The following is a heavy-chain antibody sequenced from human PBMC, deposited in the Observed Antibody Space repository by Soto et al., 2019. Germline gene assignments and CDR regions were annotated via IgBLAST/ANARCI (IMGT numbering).Heavy chain of an antibody. V-gene: IGHV5-10-1*01. Sequence: PGELMKISCKGSGDSFTSYWISRVSQMPGKGLEWMGRIDPSDSYTNYSPSLQGHVTISADKSISTAYLQWSSLKASDTAMYYCASGYEGEYYGMDVWGQGTTDTVSS. D-gene: IGHD5-12*01. J-gene: IGHJ6*02. CDR2: IDPSDSYT. CDR1: GDSFTSYW. CDR3: ASGYEGEYYGMDV.